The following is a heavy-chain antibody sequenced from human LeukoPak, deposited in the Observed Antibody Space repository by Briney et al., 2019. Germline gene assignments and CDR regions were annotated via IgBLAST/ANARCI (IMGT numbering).Heavy chain of an antibody. CDR3: ARDALVATAYYYYYYMDV. D-gene: IGHD5-12*01. Sequence: PGGSLRLSCAASGFTFSSYGMHWVRQAPGKGLEYVSAISSNGGSTYYANSVKGRFTISRDNSKNTLYLQMGSLRAEDMAVYYCARDALVATAYYYYYYMDVWGKGTTVTVSS. CDR1: GFTFSSYG. J-gene: IGHJ6*03. V-gene: IGHV3-64*01. CDR2: ISSNGGST.